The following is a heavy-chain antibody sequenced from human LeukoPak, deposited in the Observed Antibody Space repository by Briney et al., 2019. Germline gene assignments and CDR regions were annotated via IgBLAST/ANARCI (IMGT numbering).Heavy chain of an antibody. CDR3: VKSVITIFGVARKELFDY. J-gene: IGHJ4*02. V-gene: IGHV3-74*01. Sequence: PGGSLRLSCAATGFTFTTYWMHWVRQAPGKGLVWVSLINSDGSITSYADSVKGRFTISRDNAKNTLYLQMNSLRAEDTAVYYCVKSVITIFGVARKELFDYWGQGTLVTVSS. CDR1: GFTFTTYW. CDR2: INSDGSIT. D-gene: IGHD3-3*01.